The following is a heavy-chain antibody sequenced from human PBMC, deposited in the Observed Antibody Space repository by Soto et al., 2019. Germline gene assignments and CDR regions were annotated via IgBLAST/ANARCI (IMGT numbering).Heavy chain of an antibody. CDR1: GFTFSSYT. CDR3: PRDRDFSSGYYIGAYTFDI. V-gene: IGHV3-48*02. D-gene: IGHD3-3*01. J-gene: IGHJ3*02. Sequence: EVQLVESGGGLVQPGGSLRLSCGASGFTFSSYTMNWVRQAPGKGLEWVSYISSSSSTIYYADSVKGRFAISRDNAKNSLYLQMNSLRDEDTAVYYCPRDRDFSSGYYIGAYTFDIWGQGTMVTVSS. CDR2: ISSSSSTI.